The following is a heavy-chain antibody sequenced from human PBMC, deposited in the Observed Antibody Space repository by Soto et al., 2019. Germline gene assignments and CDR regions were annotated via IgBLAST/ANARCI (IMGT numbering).Heavy chain of an antibody. CDR2: IIPIFGTA. CDR1: GGTFSSYA. CDR3: ASRDVPLLNGMDV. D-gene: IGHD2-15*01. J-gene: IGHJ6*02. Sequence: QVQLVQSGAEVKKPGSSVKVSCKASGGTFSSYAISWVRQAPGQGLEWMGGIIPIFGTANYAQKFQGRVTIPADESRSTAYMERSSLRSEDTAVYYCASRDVPLLNGMDVWGQGTTVTVSS. V-gene: IGHV1-69*12.